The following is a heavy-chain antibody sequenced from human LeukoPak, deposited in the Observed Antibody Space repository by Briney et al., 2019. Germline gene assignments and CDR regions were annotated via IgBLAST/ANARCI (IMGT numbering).Heavy chain of an antibody. CDR3: ASRPADTTWYGVFDY. CDR2: IFNTGNT. D-gene: IGHD3-10*01. CDR1: GGSINSHY. Sequence: NASETLSLTCSVSGGSINSHYWSWIRQPPGKRLEWIGYIFNTGNTNYNPSPASRVTMSVDTSRAQFFLRLSPVTAADTAIYYCASRPADTTWYGVFDYWSQGTLVTVSS. V-gene: IGHV4-59*11. J-gene: IGHJ4*02.